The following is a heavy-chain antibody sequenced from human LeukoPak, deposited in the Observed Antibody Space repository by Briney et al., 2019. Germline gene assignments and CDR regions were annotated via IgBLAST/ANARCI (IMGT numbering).Heavy chain of an antibody. CDR1: GGSISSYY. V-gene: IGHV4-59*08. J-gene: IGHJ5*02. D-gene: IGHD3-9*01. CDR3: ASSHYDILTGSFQNWFDP. Sequence: PSETLSLTCTVSGGSISSYYWSWIRQPPGKGLEWIGYIYYSGSTNYNPSLKSRVTISVDTSKHQFSLKLSSVTAADTAVYYCASSHYDILTGSFQNWFDPWGQGTLVTVSS. CDR2: IYYSGST.